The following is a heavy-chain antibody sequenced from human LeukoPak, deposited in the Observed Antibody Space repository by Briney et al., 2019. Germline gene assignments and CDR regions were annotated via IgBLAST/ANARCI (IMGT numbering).Heavy chain of an antibody. CDR2: ISYDGSNK. J-gene: IGHJ4*02. V-gene: IGHV3-30*18. D-gene: IGHD3-16*01. CDR1: GFTFSSYG. Sequence: PGGSLRLSCAASGFTFSSYGMHWVRQAPGKGLEWVAVISYDGSNKYYADSVKGRFTISRDNSKNTLYLQMNSLRAEDTAVYYCAKASSWGDLGYFDYWGQGTLVTVSS. CDR3: AKASSWGDLGYFDY.